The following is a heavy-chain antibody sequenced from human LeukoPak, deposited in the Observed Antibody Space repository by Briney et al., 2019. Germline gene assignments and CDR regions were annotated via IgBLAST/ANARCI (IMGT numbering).Heavy chain of an antibody. D-gene: IGHD3-22*01. CDR3: ARGSVDSSGYYSGAGARADY. V-gene: IGHV3-48*01. CDR2: ISSSSVTI. CDR1: GFSFGDFA. J-gene: IGHJ4*02. Sequence: GGSLRLSCSGSGFSFGDFALNWVRQAPGKGLEWVSYISSSSVTIYYAGSVKGRFTISRDNAKNSLYLQMNTLRAEDTAVYYCARGSVDSSGYYSGAGARADYWGQGTLVTVSS.